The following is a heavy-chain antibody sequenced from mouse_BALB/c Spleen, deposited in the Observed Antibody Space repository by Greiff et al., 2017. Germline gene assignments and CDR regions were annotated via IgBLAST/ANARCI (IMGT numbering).Heavy chain of an antibody. Sequence: EVQLVESGAGLVKPGGSLKLSCAASGFTFSSYAMSWVRQTPEKRLEWVASISSGGSTYYPDSVKGRFTISRDNARNILYLQMSSLRSEDTAMYYCARVDGSRTGGFAYWGQGTLVTVSA. D-gene: IGHD1-1*01. J-gene: IGHJ3*01. V-gene: IGHV5-6-5*01. CDR3: ARVDGSRTGGFAY. CDR1: GFTFSSYA. CDR2: ISSGGST.